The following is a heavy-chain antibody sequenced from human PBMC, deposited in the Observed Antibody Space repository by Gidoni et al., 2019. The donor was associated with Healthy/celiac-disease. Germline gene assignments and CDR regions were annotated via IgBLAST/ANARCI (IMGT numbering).Heavy chain of an antibody. CDR1: GFTFSSYG. CDR2: IGYDGSNK. D-gene: IGHD3-10*01. Sequence: QVQLVESGGGVVQPGRSLRLSGAASGFTFSSYGMHWVRQAPGKGLEGVAVIGYDGSNKYYADSVKGRFTISRDNSKNTLYLQMNSLRAEDTAVYYCARDGEDGWNYFDYWGQGTLVTVSS. J-gene: IGHJ4*02. CDR3: ARDGEDGWNYFDY. V-gene: IGHV3-33*01.